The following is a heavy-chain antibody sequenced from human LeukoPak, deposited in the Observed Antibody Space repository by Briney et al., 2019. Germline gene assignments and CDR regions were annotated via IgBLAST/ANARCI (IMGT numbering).Heavy chain of an antibody. V-gene: IGHV3-15*05. CDR2: IRSKVDGETI. Sequence: GGSLRLSCAASGLIFSNAWMSWVRQAPGKGLEWIGRIRSKVDGETIDYAEPVKGRFTISRDDSKNMLYLQMDSLTAEDTAVYYCTDYWGHTDYWGQGTLVTVSS. CDR1: GLIFSNAW. J-gene: IGHJ4*02. CDR3: TDYWGHTDY. D-gene: IGHD3-16*01.